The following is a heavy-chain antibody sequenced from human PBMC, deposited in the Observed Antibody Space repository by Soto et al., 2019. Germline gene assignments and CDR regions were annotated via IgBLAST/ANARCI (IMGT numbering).Heavy chain of an antibody. D-gene: IGHD1-26*01. CDR2: IKQDGSDK. CDR3: ATKGGVRPNNAFDT. Sequence: EVQLVESGGGLVQPGGSLRLSCAASAFTLSSYWMSWVRQAPGKGLEWVANIKQDGSDKYYVDSVKGRFTISRDNAKNSLYLLMNRLRAEDTAVYYCATKGGVRPNNAFDTWGQGTKVTVSS. J-gene: IGHJ3*02. CDR1: AFTLSSYW. V-gene: IGHV3-7*03.